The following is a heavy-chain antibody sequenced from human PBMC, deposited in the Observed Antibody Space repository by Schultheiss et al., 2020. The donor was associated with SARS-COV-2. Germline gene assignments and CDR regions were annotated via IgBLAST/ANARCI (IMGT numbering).Heavy chain of an antibody. Sequence: GESLKISCAASGFTFSSYGMHWVRQAPGKGLEWVAVISYDGSNKYYADSVKGRFTISRDNSKNTLYLQRSSLRAEDTAVYYCARGGFGGSYSPSYFDYWGQGTRVTVSS. CDR2: ISYDGSNK. V-gene: IGHV3-30*03. J-gene: IGHJ4*02. D-gene: IGHD1-26*01. CDR3: ARGGFGGSYSPSYFDY. CDR1: GFTFSSYG.